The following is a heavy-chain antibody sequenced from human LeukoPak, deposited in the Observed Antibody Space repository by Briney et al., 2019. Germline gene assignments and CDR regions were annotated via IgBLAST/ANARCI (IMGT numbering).Heavy chain of an antibody. CDR2: IYYSGST. V-gene: IGHV4-39*07. D-gene: IGHD3-10*01. CDR3: AREWFGPEYYFDY. Sequence: KPSETLSLTCTVSGGSISSSSYYWGWIRQPPGKGLEWIGSIYYSGSTYYNPSLKSRVTISVDTSKNQFSLKLSSVTAADTAVYYCAREWFGPEYYFDYWGQGTLVTVSS. J-gene: IGHJ4*02. CDR1: GGSISSSSYY.